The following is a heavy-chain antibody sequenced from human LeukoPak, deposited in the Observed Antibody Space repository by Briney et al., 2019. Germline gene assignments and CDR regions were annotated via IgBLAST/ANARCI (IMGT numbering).Heavy chain of an antibody. CDR2: IYYSGST. CDR3: ARRGPYPNWFDP. Sequence: SETLSLTCTVSGGSISSYYWSWIRQPPGKGLEWIGYIYYSGSTNYNPSLKSRVTISVDTSKNQFSLKLSSVTAADTAVYYCARRGPYPNWFDPWGQGTLVTVSS. D-gene: IGHD2-15*01. J-gene: IGHJ5*02. CDR1: GGSISSYY. V-gene: IGHV4-59*08.